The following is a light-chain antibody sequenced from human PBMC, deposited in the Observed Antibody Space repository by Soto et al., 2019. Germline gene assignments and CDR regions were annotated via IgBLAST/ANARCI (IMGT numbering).Light chain of an antibody. CDR2: RNH. CDR3: AAWDDSLRAVV. Sequence: QSVLTQSPSESATPGQRVTISCSGSGSNIGTHAVNSYQQVPGTAPTLLIFRNHQRPSGVPDRFSGAKSGTSASLAISGPQSEDEADYYCAAWDDSLRAVVFGGGTKLTVL. J-gene: IGLJ2*01. CDR1: GSNIGTHA. V-gene: IGLV1-44*01.